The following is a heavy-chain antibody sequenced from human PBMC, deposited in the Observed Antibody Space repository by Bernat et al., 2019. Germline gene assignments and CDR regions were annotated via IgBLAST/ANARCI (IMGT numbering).Heavy chain of an antibody. D-gene: IGHD3-22*01. Sequence: QVQLVQSGAEVKKPGASVKVSCKVSGYTLTELSMHWVRQAPGKGLEWMGGFDPEDGETIYAQKFQGRVTMTEDTSTYTAYMELSSLRSEDTAVYYCATRLGLSYYDSSGYPISGFDYWGQGTLVTVSS. J-gene: IGHJ4*02. CDR3: ATRLGLSYYDSSGYPISGFDY. V-gene: IGHV1-24*01. CDR1: GYTLTELS. CDR2: FDPEDGET.